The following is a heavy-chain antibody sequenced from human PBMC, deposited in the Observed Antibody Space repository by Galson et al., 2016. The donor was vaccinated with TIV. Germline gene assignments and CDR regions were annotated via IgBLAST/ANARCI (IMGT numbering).Heavy chain of an antibody. D-gene: IGHD2-21*01. CDR2: IIPILGLT. CDR3: ARALQDWWGSPDWFDP. V-gene: IGHV1-69*04. Sequence: SVKVSCKASGVTFSNYAVSWVRQAPGQGLEWMGRIIPILGLTNYPQKFQGRVTITADESTTTAYMELSSLRSEDTAVYYCARALQDWWGSPDWFDPWGQGTLVTVSS. J-gene: IGHJ5*02. CDR1: GVTFSNYA.